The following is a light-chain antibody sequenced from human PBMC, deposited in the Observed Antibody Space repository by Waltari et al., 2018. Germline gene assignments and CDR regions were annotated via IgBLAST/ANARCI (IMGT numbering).Light chain of an antibody. CDR1: QSISSW. J-gene: IGKJ2*01. CDR3: QQYNTQYT. Sequence: DIQINQSPSTLSASVGDRVTITCRASQSISSWLAWYQQKPGKAPKLLIYKASSLESGVPSRFSGSGSGTEFTLTISSLQPDDFATYYCQQYNTQYTFGQGTKLEIK. V-gene: IGKV1-5*03. CDR2: KAS.